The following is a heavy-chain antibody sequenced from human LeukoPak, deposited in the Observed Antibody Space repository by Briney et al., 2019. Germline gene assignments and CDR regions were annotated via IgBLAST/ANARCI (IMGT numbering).Heavy chain of an antibody. D-gene: IGHD1-7*01. V-gene: IGHV3-74*01. CDR3: VRSLTGTNDY. CDR1: GFTFSSNW. J-gene: IGHJ4*02. Sequence: GGSLRLSCVGSGFTFSSNWMQWVRQVPGKGLVWVGSLSRDGTITHYADSVKGRFTMSRDNAKNTVFLQMSSLRVEDTALYYCVRSLTGTNDYWGQGTLVTVSS. CDR2: LSRDGTIT.